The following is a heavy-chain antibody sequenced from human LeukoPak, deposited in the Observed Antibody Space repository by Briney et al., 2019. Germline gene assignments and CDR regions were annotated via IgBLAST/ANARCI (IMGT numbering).Heavy chain of an antibody. CDR1: GFTFSSYG. CDR2: IWYDGSNK. Sequence: GRSLRLSCAASGFTFSSYGMHWVRQAPGKGLEWVAVIWYDGSNKYYADSVKGRFTISRDNSKNTLYLQMSSLRAEDTAVYYCARDRPVYDSSGYYYRDLDYWGQGTLVTVSS. D-gene: IGHD3-22*01. CDR3: ARDRPVYDSSGYYYRDLDY. V-gene: IGHV3-33*01. J-gene: IGHJ4*02.